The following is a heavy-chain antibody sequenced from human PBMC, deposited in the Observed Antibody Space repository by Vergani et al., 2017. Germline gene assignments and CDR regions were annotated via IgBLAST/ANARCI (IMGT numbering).Heavy chain of an antibody. V-gene: IGHV1-46*02. D-gene: IGHD2-15*01. CDR1: GYIFKNYY. Sequence: QVQLVQSGAEVKKPGASAKVSCTASGYIFKNYYMHWLRLAPGQGFQWMGIVNFVTGAATSPQKFEGRITMTRDTSTATFYMDLSSLKYEDTAIYYCARSIGYCTSGSCRPYYFDWWGQGTLVTVSS. CDR3: ARSIGYCTSGSCRPYYFDW. J-gene: IGHJ4*02. CDR2: VNFVTGAA.